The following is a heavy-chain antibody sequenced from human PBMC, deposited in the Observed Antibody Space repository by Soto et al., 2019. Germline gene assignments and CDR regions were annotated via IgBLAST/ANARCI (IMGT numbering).Heavy chain of an antibody. CDR3: ARGGYCNGSACRGAFYYFQYGMDV. J-gene: IGHJ6*02. D-gene: IGHD2-15*01. CDR2: TYYRSKWYN. Sequence: SQTLSLTCVISGDSVSSNNAAWNWIRQSPSRGLEWLGRTYYRSKWYNDYAVSVKSRITINPDTSKNQFSLKLTSVTAADTAVYHCARGGYCNGSACRGAFYYFQYGMDVWGQGTTVTVSS. CDR1: GDSVSSNNAA. V-gene: IGHV6-1*01.